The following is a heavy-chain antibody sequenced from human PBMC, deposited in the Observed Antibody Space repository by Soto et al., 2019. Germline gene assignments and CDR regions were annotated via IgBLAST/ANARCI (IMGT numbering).Heavy chain of an antibody. Sequence: QVNLVQSGTEMKKPGSSVMVSCKVSGGDLSNSGISWVRQAPGQGLEWMGGIFPLLAMVDYSQKFQGRVTISADDSTTAAYMDLGSLRSEDTVVYFIAKADVPGFKSWGQGTLVIVSS. D-gene: IGHD1-1*01. CDR2: IFPLLAMV. J-gene: IGHJ4*02. CDR1: GGDLSNSG. V-gene: IGHV1-69*04. CDR3: AKADVPGFKS.